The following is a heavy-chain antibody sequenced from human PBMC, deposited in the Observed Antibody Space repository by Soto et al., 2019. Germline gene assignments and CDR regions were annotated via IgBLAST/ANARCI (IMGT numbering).Heavy chain of an antibody. CDR1: GGTFSSYA. Sequence: QVQLVQSGAEVKKPGSSVKVSCKASGGTFSSYAISWVRQAPGQGLEWMGGIIPIFGTANYAQKFQGRVTITAAETTSTAYTELSSLRSEDRAVYYCACSSTSYYYYYGMDVWGQGTTVTVSS. CDR3: ACSSTSYYYYYGMDV. V-gene: IGHV1-69*01. CDR2: IIPIFGTA. J-gene: IGHJ6*02. D-gene: IGHD2-2*01.